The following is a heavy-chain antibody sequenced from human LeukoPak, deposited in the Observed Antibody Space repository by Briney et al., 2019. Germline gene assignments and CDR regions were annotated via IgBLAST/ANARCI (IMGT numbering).Heavy chain of an antibody. CDR3: ARPSVGAARPTYFDY. CDR2: ISSSSSTI. V-gene: IGHV3-48*01. CDR1: GFTFSDYY. Sequence: GGSLRLSCAASGFTFSDYYMNWVRQAPGKGLEWVSYISSSSSTIYYADSVKGRFTISKDNAKNSLYLQMNSLRAEDTAVYYCARPSVGAARPTYFDYWGQGTLVTVSS. J-gene: IGHJ4*02. D-gene: IGHD6-6*01.